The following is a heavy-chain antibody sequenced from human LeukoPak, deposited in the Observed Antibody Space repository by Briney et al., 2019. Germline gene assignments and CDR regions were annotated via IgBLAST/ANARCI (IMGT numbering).Heavy chain of an antibody. V-gene: IGHV3-48*03. J-gene: IGHJ4*02. CDR1: GFTFNNYE. CDR3: VRDDPGDY. CDR2: INSPGTTI. Sequence: GGSLRLSCAASGFTFNNYEMNWVRQAPGKGLEWVAYINSPGTTIFYADSVKGRFTISRANARNSLSLQMNSLRAEDTAIYYCVRDDPGDYWGQGTLLTVSS.